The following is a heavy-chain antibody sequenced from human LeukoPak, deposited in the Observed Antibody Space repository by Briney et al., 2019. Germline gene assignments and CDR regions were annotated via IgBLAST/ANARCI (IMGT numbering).Heavy chain of an antibody. Sequence: SETLSLTCAVYGGSFSGYYWSWIRQPPGKGLEWIGEINHSGSTNYNPSLKSRVTISVDTSKNQFSLKLSSVTAADTAVYYCSRVGSFYDNSGYYYAFDYWGQGTLVTVSS. V-gene: IGHV4-34*01. CDR1: GGSFSGYY. D-gene: IGHD3-22*01. CDR2: INHSGST. CDR3: SRVGSFYDNSGYYYAFDY. J-gene: IGHJ4*02.